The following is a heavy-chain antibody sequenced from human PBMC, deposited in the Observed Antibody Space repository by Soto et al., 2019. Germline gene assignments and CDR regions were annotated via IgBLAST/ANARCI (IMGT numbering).Heavy chain of an antibody. V-gene: IGHV5-51*01. CDR1: GYSFSNYW. CDR3: ARIPNLYSPYLDY. D-gene: IGHD1-26*01. J-gene: IGHJ4*02. Sequence: ESLKISCQGSGYSFSNYWIGWVRQMPGKGLEWMGILFPGDSDTKYSPSFQGQVTISVDKSITTAYLLFTSLKASDTAIYFCARIPNLYSPYLDYRGQGTPVTVSS. CDR2: LFPGDSDT.